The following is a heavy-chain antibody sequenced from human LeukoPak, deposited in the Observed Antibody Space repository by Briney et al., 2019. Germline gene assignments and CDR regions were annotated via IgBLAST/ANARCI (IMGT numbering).Heavy chain of an antibody. V-gene: IGHV3-21*04. CDR3: ASRGVYGSGSPYGI. D-gene: IGHD3-10*01. J-gene: IGHJ3*02. CDR1: GFTFRAYS. Sequence: GGSLRLSCSASGFTFRAYSMNWVRQAPGKGLEWVSSISSSGSYIFDADSVKGRFTISRDNSKNTVYLQMNSLKAEDTAVYYCASRGVYGSGSPYGIWGQGTMVTVSS. CDR2: ISSSGSYI.